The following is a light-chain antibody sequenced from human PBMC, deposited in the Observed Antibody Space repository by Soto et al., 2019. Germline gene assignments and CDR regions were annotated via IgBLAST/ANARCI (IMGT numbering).Light chain of an antibody. J-gene: IGKJ3*01. Sequence: EIVLTQSPGTLSLSPGERATLSCRASQRVSSNYLAWYQQKPGQAPRLLIHGVSSRATGIPDRFSGSGSGTAVTLTISRLEPEDFAVYYCQQYGSSPLITFGPGTKVDIK. CDR1: QRVSSNY. V-gene: IGKV3-20*01. CDR3: QQYGSSPLIT. CDR2: GVS.